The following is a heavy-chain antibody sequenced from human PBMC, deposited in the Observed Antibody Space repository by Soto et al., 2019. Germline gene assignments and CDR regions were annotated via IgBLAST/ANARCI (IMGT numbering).Heavy chain of an antibody. CDR2: INHSGST. Sequence: SETLSLTCAVYGGSFSGSYWRRLRQPPGKGLEWIGEINHSGSTNYNPSLKSRVTISVDTSKNQFSLDLSSVTAADTAVYYCARAGSGSSSDWYFDYWGQGTLVTVS. CDR1: GGSFSGSY. V-gene: IGHV4-34*01. J-gene: IGHJ4*02. D-gene: IGHD3-10*01. CDR3: ARAGSGSSSDWYFDY.